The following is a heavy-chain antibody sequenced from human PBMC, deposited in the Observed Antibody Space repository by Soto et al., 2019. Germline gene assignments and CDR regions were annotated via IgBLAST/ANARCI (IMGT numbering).Heavy chain of an antibody. D-gene: IGHD3-10*01. Sequence: VSGPTLVNPTQTLTLTCTFSGFSLSTSGMCVSWIRQPPGKALEWLARIDWDDDKYYSTSLKTRLTISKDTSKNQVVLTMTNMDPVDTATYYCAWTLIYGSGSYPADYYYMDVWGKGTTVTVS. CDR3: AWTLIYGSGSYPADYYYMDV. CDR2: IDWDDDK. CDR1: GFSLSTSGMC. J-gene: IGHJ6*03. V-gene: IGHV2-70*11.